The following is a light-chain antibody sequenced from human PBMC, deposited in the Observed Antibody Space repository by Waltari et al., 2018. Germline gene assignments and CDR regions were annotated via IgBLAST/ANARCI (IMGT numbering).Light chain of an antibody. CDR2: EAS. V-gene: IGKV1-5*03. J-gene: IGKJ1*01. CDR3: QQYSSYPRT. CDR1: QSITSW. Sequence: DIQMTQSPSTLSASVGDRVTITCRASQSITSWLAWYQQKPGKAPNLLIYEASSLKSGVPSRFSGSVSGTEFTLTISSLQPDDFATYYCQQYSSYPRTFGQGTKVEIK.